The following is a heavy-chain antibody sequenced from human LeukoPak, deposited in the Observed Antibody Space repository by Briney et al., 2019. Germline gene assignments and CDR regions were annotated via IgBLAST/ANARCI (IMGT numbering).Heavy chain of an antibody. Sequence: PSETLSLTCSVSGGAISSGVYYWTWIRQPAGKGLEWIGRVSMSESTNYNPSLESRISMSIDTSKNQFSLKLTSVTAADTAVYYCARGGPPIAARHQFDYWGQGTLVTVSS. CDR3: ARGGPPIAARHQFDY. V-gene: IGHV4-61*02. CDR1: GGAISSGVYY. J-gene: IGHJ4*02. D-gene: IGHD6-6*01. CDR2: VSMSEST.